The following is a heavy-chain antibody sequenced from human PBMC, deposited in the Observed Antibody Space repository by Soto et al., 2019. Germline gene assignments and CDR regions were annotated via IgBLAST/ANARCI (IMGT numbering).Heavy chain of an antibody. Sequence: SETLSLTCAVYGGSFSGYYWSWIHQPPGKGLEWIGEFNHSGSTNYNPSLKSRVTISVDTSKKQISLRLSSVTATDTAVYHCARISVASRYMDVWGKGATVTVSS. CDR2: FNHSGST. J-gene: IGHJ6*03. CDR1: GGSFSGYY. D-gene: IGHD5-12*01. CDR3: ARISVASRYMDV. V-gene: IGHV4-34*01.